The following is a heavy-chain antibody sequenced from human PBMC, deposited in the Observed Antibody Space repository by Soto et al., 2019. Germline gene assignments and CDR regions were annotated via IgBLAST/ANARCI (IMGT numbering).Heavy chain of an antibody. Sequence: QVQLVQSGAEVKKPGASVKVSCKASGYTFTSYGISWVRQAPGQGLEWMGWISAYNGNTNYAQKLQGRVTMTTDTSTSTADMELRSLRSDDTAVYYCASMGATYYYDSSYGYFQHGGQGTLVTVSS. D-gene: IGHD3-22*01. J-gene: IGHJ1*01. CDR1: GYTFTSYG. V-gene: IGHV1-18*01. CDR2: ISAYNGNT. CDR3: ASMGATYYYDSSYGYFQH.